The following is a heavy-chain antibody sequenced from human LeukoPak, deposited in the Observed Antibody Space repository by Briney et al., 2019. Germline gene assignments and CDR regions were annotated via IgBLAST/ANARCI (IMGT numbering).Heavy chain of an antibody. CDR3: AKSTIAAVGKDYYYAMDA. J-gene: IGHJ6*02. Sequence: GGSLRLSCAASGLTFSSYEMNWVRQAPGKGLEWVSYISSSGSSIYYADSVKGRFTISRDNAKKSLYLQMHSLRAEDTAVYYCAKSTIAAVGKDYYYAMDAWGQGTTVTVSS. CDR1: GLTFSSYE. D-gene: IGHD6-13*01. V-gene: IGHV3-48*03. CDR2: ISSSGSSI.